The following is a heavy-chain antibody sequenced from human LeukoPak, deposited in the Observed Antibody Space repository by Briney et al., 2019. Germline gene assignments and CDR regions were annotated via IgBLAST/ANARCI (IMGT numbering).Heavy chain of an antibody. CDR2: ISSSSSYI. Sequence: GSLRLSCAASGFTFSSYSMNWVRQAPGKGLEWVSSISSSSSYIYYADSVKGRFTISRDNAKNSLYLQMNSLRAEDTAVYYCARAPHNYDSSGYYAFYYYYGMDVWGQGTTVNVSS. V-gene: IGHV3-21*01. J-gene: IGHJ6*02. CDR1: GFTFSSYS. CDR3: ARAPHNYDSSGYYAFYYYYGMDV. D-gene: IGHD3-22*01.